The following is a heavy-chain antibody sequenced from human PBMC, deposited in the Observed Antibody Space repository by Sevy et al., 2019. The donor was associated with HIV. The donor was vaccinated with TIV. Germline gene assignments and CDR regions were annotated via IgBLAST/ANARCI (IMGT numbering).Heavy chain of an antibody. V-gene: IGHV1-24*01. CDR1: GNTVTHLS. CDR3: ATTKDYYDSSGYPFDD. Sequence: ASVKVSCKVSGNTVTHLSMHWVRQAPGKGLEWMGTFDPEDGETMYAQKFQGRVTMTEDTSTDTVYMELGSRRSEDTAVYYCATTKDYYDSSGYPFDDWGQGTLVTVSS. CDR2: FDPEDGET. J-gene: IGHJ4*02. D-gene: IGHD3-22*01.